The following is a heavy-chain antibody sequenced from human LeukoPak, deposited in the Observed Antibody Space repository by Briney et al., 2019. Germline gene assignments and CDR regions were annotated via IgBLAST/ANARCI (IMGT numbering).Heavy chain of an antibody. Sequence: SETLSLTCAVYGGSFSGFSWNWIRQPPGKGLEWIGEINHSGRTKYNPSLKSRVTISLDTSKSQFSLKLSSVTAADTATYYCASGGRGAAARLLVYWGQGTLVTVSS. J-gene: IGHJ4*02. CDR3: ASGGRGAAARLLVY. D-gene: IGHD6-13*01. V-gene: IGHV4-34*01. CDR1: GGSFSGFS. CDR2: INHSGRT.